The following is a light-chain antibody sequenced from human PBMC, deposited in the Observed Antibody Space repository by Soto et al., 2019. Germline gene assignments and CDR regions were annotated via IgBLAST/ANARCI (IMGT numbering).Light chain of an antibody. CDR2: EVS. V-gene: IGLV2-8*01. J-gene: IGLJ1*01. Sequence: QSVLTQPPSASGSPGQSVNISCTGTNSDVDGYNYVSWYQHHPGKAPKLIIYEVSKRPSGVPDRFSGSKSGNTASLTVSGLQPEDEADFYCSLYVGSNRCVFGTGTKLTVL. CDR3: SLYVGSNRCV. CDR1: NSDVDGYNY.